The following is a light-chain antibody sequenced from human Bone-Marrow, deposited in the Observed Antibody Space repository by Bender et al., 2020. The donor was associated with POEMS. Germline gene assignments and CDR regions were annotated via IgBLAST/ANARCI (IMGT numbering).Light chain of an antibody. CDR2: SSH. CDR1: SSNVGTYDL. Sequence: QSALTQPASLSGSPGQSITISCTGTSSNVGTYDLVSWYQHHPGKAPKLLIYSSHRRPSEVPDRFSGSRSGTSASLAISGLQSEDEADYYCAVWDDSLNGWVFGGGTKLTVL. CDR3: AVWDDSLNGWV. J-gene: IGLJ3*02. V-gene: IGLV2-14*02.